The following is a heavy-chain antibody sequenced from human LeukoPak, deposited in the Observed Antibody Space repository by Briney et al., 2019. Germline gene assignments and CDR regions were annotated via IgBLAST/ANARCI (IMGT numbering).Heavy chain of an antibody. CDR1: GYSFTSYW. V-gene: IGHV5-51*01. J-gene: IGHJ6*03. CDR3: ARVSPRRELSPYYYYYMDV. CDR2: IYPGDSDT. D-gene: IGHD1-26*01. Sequence: GESLKISCKGSGYSFTSYWIGWVRQMPGKGLEWMGIIYPGDSDTRYSPSFQGQVTISADKSISTAYLQWSSLKASDTAMYYCARVSPRRELSPYYYYYMDVWGKGTTVTVSS.